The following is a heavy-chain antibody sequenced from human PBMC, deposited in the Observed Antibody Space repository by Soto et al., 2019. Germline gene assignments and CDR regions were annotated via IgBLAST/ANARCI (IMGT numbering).Heavy chain of an antibody. CDR3: ARVRGGAIDY. D-gene: IGHD3-16*01. CDR1: GFTVSSNY. CDR2: IYRGGST. Sequence: EVQLVESGGGLIQPGGSLRLSCAASGFTVSSNYMSWVRQAPGKELEWVSVIYRGGSTYYADSVKGRFTISRDNSKNTLDLQMNSLTAEDTAVYYCARVRGGAIDYWGQGTLVTVSS. V-gene: IGHV3-53*01. J-gene: IGHJ4*02.